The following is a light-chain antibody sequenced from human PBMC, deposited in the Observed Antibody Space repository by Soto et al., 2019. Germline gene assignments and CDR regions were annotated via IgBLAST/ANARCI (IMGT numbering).Light chain of an antibody. CDR1: QSVSSN. Sequence: IVMTQSPATLSVSPGERATLSCRASQSVSSNLAWYQQKPGQAPRLLIYGASTRATGIPATFSGSGSGTEFTLTISSLQSEDFAVYYCQQYNNWPITFGQGIRLEI. CDR2: GAS. J-gene: IGKJ5*01. CDR3: QQYNNWPIT. V-gene: IGKV3-15*01.